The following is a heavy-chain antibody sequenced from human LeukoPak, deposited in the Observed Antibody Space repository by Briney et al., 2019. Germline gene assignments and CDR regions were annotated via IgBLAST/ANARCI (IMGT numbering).Heavy chain of an antibody. V-gene: IGHV3-48*01. J-gene: IGHJ4*02. CDR2: ITSSGGTI. CDR1: GFTFNSYS. Sequence: PGGSLRLSCATSGFTFNSYSMNWVRQAPGKGLEWISYITSSGGTIYYADSVKGRFTISRDNAKNTLYLQMNSLRAEDTAVYYCARDDSNYDYWGQGTLVTVSS. D-gene: IGHD4-11*01. CDR3: ARDDSNYDY.